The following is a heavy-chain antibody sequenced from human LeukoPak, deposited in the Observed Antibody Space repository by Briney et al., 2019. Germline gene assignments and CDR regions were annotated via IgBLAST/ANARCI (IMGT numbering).Heavy chain of an antibody. V-gene: IGHV4-34*01. CDR2: INHSGST. J-gene: IGHJ4*02. Sequence: SETLSLTCTVSGGSISGYYWSWIRQPPGKGLEWIGEINHSGSTNYNPSLKSRVTISVDTSKNQFSLKLSSVTAADTAVYCCARVLYDFWSGYYRGAFDYWGQGTLVTVSS. D-gene: IGHD3-3*01. CDR1: GGSISGYY. CDR3: ARVLYDFWSGYYRGAFDY.